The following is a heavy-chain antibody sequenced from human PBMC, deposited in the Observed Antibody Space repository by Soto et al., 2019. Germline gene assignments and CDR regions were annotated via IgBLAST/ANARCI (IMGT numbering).Heavy chain of an antibody. V-gene: IGHV3-53*01. CDR3: VGKWFDF. CDR2: IYSGGGT. CDR1: GFTVSSNF. Sequence: PVGSLRLSCEASGFTVSSNFMNWVRQAPGKGLEWVSVIYSGGGTYYADSVKGRFTISRDISKNTLYLHMNSLRDEDTAVYYCVGKWFDFWGQGTRVTVSS. J-gene: IGHJ5*01.